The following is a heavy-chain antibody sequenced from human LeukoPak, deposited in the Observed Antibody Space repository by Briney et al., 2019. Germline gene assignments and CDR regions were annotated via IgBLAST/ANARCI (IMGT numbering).Heavy chain of an antibody. CDR2: IYYSGST. Sequence: SETLSLTCTVSGGPISSSSYYWGWIRQPPGKGLEWIGIIYYSGSTYYSPSLKSRVTISVDTSKNQFSLRLNSVTAADTAVYYCARHVGQQLIFHYYGLDVWGQGTTVTVSS. CDR3: ARHVGQQLIFHYYGLDV. J-gene: IGHJ6*02. V-gene: IGHV4-39*01. CDR1: GGPISSSSYY. D-gene: IGHD6-13*01.